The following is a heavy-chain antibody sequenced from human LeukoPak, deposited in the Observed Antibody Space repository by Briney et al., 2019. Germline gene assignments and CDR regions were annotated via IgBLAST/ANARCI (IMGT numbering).Heavy chain of an antibody. Sequence: GGSLRLSCAASGFTFSAYEMNWVRQAPGKGLEWVSYIGSSGSTVYYADSVKGRFTISRDNSKNTLYLQMNSLRAEDTAVYYCAKEREGYYFDYWGQGTLVTVSS. J-gene: IGHJ4*02. CDR2: IGSSGSTV. CDR1: GFTFSAYE. D-gene: IGHD1-26*01. CDR3: AKEREGYYFDY. V-gene: IGHV3-48*03.